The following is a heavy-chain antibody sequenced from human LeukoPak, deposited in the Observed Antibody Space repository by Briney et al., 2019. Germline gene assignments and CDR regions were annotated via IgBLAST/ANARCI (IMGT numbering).Heavy chain of an antibody. D-gene: IGHD3-22*01. Sequence: GGSLRLSCAASGFTFSSYAMNWVRQAPGKGLEWVAVISYDGSNKYYADSVKGRFTISRDNSKNTLYLQMNSLRAEDTAVYYCARSRDYYDSSGYSHFDYWGQGTLVTVSS. J-gene: IGHJ4*02. CDR2: ISYDGSNK. CDR3: ARSRDYYDSSGYSHFDY. V-gene: IGHV3-30-3*01. CDR1: GFTFSSYA.